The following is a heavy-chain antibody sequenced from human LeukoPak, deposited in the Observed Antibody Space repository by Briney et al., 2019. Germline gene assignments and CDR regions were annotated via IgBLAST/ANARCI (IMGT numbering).Heavy chain of an antibody. CDR1: GFTVITND. Sequence: GGSLRLSCAASGFTVITNDMTWVRQAPGKGLEWVSVLYSDGNAKYADSVQGRFTISRDNSKNTLYLEMNSLSPDDTAVYYCARGVEPLAANTLAYWGQGTLVTVSS. V-gene: IGHV3-53*01. CDR2: LYSDGNA. J-gene: IGHJ4*02. D-gene: IGHD1-14*01. CDR3: ARGVEPLAANTLAY.